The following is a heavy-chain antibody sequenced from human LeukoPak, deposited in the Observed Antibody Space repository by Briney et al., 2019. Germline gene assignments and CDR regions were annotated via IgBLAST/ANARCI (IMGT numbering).Heavy chain of an antibody. D-gene: IGHD6-13*01. CDR2: TYYSGST. Sequence: SETLSLTCTVSGGSISSSSYYWGWIRQPPGKGLEWIGSTYYSGSTYYNPSLKSRVTISVDTSKNQFSLKLSSVTAADTAVYYCARRDYSSSWFDYWGQGTLVTVSS. V-gene: IGHV4-39*01. J-gene: IGHJ4*02. CDR1: GGSISSSSYY. CDR3: ARRDYSSSWFDY.